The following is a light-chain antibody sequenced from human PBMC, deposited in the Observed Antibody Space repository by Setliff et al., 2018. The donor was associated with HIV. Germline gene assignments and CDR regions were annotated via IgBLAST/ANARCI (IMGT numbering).Light chain of an antibody. CDR3: CSYAGSYNWV. CDR1: SSDVGAYNY. Sequence: LTQPRSVSGSPGQSVTISCTGTSSDVGAYNYVSWYQQHPGKAPKLMICDVSKRPSGVPDRFSASKSGNTASLTISGLQAEDEADYYCCSYAGSYNWVFGGGTKVTV. V-gene: IGLV2-11*01. J-gene: IGLJ3*02. CDR2: DVS.